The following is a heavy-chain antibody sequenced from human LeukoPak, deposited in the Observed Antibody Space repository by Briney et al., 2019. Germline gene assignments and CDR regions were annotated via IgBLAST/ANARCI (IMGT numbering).Heavy chain of an antibody. CDR3: ARGPSSGYNAEYFQH. J-gene: IGHJ1*01. D-gene: IGHD3-22*01. Sequence: SWVRQPPGKGLEWIGYIYYSGSTYYNPSLKSRVTISVDTSKNQFSLKLSSVTAADTAVYYCARGPSSGYNAEYFQHWGQGTLVTVSS. V-gene: IGHV4-30-4*08. CDR2: IYYSGST.